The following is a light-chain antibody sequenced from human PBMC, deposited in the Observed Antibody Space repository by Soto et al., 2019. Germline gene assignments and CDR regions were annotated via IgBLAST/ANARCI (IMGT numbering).Light chain of an antibody. CDR3: QQYYSYFWT. Sequence: DIQMTQSPSTLSASVGDRVTITCRASQSISSWLAWYQQKPGKAPKLLIYKASSLESGVPSRFSGSGSGTEFTLTISSLQPDDFATYCCQQYYSYFWTFGQGDKVEIK. CDR2: KAS. V-gene: IGKV1-5*03. J-gene: IGKJ1*01. CDR1: QSISSW.